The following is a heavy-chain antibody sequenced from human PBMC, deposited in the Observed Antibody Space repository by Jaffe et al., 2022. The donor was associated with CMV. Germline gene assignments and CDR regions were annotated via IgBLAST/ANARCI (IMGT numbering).Heavy chain of an antibody. CDR2: ISWNSGSI. CDR1: GFTFDDYA. J-gene: IGHJ6*02. CDR3: AKASPLTYSSGWYPRYYYGMDV. D-gene: IGHD6-19*01. Sequence: EVQLVESGGGLVQPGRSLRLSCAASGFTFDDYAMHWVRQAPGKGLEWVSGISWNSGSIGYADSVKGRFTISRDNAKNSLYLQMNSLRAEDTALYYCAKASPLTYSSGWYPRYYYGMDVWGQGTTVTVSS. V-gene: IGHV3-9*01.